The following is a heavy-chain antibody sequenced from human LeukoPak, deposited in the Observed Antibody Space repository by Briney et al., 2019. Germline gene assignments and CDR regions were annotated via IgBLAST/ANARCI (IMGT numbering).Heavy chain of an antibody. Sequence: GGSLRLSCAASGFTFSSYAIHWVRQAPGKGLESVSAIRSNGGSTYYANSVKGRFTISRDNSKNTVYLQMGSLRAEDMAVYYCARAEGWYLPYGMDVWGQGTTVTVSS. J-gene: IGHJ6*02. V-gene: IGHV3-64*01. CDR3: ARAEGWYLPYGMDV. D-gene: IGHD2-15*01. CDR2: IRSNGGST. CDR1: GFTFSSYA.